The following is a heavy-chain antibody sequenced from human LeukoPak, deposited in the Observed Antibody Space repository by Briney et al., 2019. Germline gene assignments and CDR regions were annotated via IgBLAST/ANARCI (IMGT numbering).Heavy chain of an antibody. V-gene: IGHV4-39*07. CDR3: VRSDDFWSGYYGY. CDR1: GGSISSSAYH. CDR2: IHNSGST. D-gene: IGHD3-3*01. J-gene: IGHJ4*02. Sequence: SETLSLTCTVSGGSISSSAYHWGWIRQPPGKGLEWIGSIHNSGSTYYNPSLKSRATISVRTSKNQFSLKLSSVTAADTAVYYCVRSDDFWSGYYGYWGQGTLVTVSS.